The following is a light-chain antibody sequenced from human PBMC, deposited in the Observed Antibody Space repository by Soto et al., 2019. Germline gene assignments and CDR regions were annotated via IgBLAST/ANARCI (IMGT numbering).Light chain of an antibody. CDR2: DDS. V-gene: IGLV3-21*02. Sequence: SYELIQPPSVSVAPGQTARITCGGDNIGTKSVHWYQQKPGQAPVLVVYDDSDRPSGIPGRFSGSNSGNTATLTISRVEAGDEADYYCQVWDSGSDHWVFGGGTKLTVL. CDR1: NIGTKS. J-gene: IGLJ3*02. CDR3: QVWDSGSDHWV.